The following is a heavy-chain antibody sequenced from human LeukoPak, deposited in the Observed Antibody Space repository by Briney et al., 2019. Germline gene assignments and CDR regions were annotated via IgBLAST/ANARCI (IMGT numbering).Heavy chain of an antibody. V-gene: IGHV1-69*05. J-gene: IGHJ3*02. CDR1: GGTFSSYA. CDR3: ARDLIENGYSSGWSGYAFDI. Sequence: SVKVSCKASGGTFSSYAISWVRQAPGQGLEWMGGIIPIFGTANYAQKFQGRVTITTDESTSTAYMELSSLRSEDTAVYYCARDLIENGYSSGWSGYAFDIWGQGTMVTVSS. D-gene: IGHD6-19*01. CDR2: IIPIFGTA.